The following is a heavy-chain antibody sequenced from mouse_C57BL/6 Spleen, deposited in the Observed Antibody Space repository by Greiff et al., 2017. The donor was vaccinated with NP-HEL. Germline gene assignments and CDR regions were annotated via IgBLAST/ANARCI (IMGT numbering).Heavy chain of an antibody. V-gene: IGHV1-55*01. D-gene: IGHD1-1*01. CDR1: GYTFTSYW. Sequence: QVQLQQPGAELVKPGASVKMSCKASGYTFTSYWITWVKQRPGQGLEWIGDIYPGSGSTNYNEKFKSKATLTVDTSSSTAYMQLSSLTSEDSAVYYCARPLLLRRSGWYFDVWGTGTTVTVSS. CDR2: IYPGSGST. J-gene: IGHJ1*03. CDR3: ARPLLLRRSGWYFDV.